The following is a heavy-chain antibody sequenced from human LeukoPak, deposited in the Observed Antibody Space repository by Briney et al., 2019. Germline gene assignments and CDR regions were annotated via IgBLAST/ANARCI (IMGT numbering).Heavy chain of an antibody. D-gene: IGHD6-6*01. CDR2: ISGSINST. CDR3: VQGGQLGF. CDR1: GFTFRNHA. J-gene: IGHJ4*02. V-gene: IGHV3-23*01. Sequence: PGGSLRLSCAASGFTFRNHAMTWVRQAPGKGLEWVSAISGSINSTYYVDSVKGRFTISRDNSKNTLYLQMNSLRAEDTAVYYCVQGGQLGFWGQGTLVTVSS.